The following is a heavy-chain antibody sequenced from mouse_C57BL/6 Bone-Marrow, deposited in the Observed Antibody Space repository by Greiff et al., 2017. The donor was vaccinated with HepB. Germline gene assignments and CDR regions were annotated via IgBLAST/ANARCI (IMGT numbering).Heavy chain of an antibody. V-gene: IGHV1-81*01. D-gene: IGHD2-3*01. CDR1: GYTFTSYG. Sequence: VKLMESGAELARPGASVKLSCKASGYTFTSYGISWVKQRTGQGLEWIGEIYPRSGNTYYNEKFKGKATLTADKSSSTAYMELRSLTSEDSAVYFCARWGNYDGYYCAMDYWGQGTSVTVSS. J-gene: IGHJ4*01. CDR2: IYPRSGNT. CDR3: ARWGNYDGYYCAMDY.